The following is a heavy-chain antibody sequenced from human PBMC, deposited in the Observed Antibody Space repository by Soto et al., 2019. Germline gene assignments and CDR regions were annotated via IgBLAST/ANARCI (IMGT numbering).Heavy chain of an antibody. CDR2: IIPIFGTA. J-gene: IGHJ6*02. CDR1: GGTFSSYA. D-gene: IGHD2-2*01. CDR3: ARDKGVVPAAAPFYYYYGMDV. V-gene: IGHV1-69*06. Sequence: SVKVSCKASGGTFSSYAISWVRQAPGQGLEWMGGIIPIFGTANYAQEFQGRVTITADKSTSTAYMEPSSLRSEDTAVYYCARDKGVVPAAAPFYYYYGMDVWGQGTTVTVSS.